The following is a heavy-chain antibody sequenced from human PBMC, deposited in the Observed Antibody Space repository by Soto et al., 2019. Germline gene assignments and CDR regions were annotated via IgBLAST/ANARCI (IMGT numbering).Heavy chain of an antibody. V-gene: IGHV1-46*01. CDR1: GYTFSDCR. CDR2: INPSGGAT. J-gene: IGHJ4*02. Sequence: ASVKGSCKASGYTFSDCRMHWVRQAPGQGLEWMGIINPSGGATTYAQKFQGRVTMTRDTSTSTVYMDLSSLTSEDTAVYYCARDGPHRWIDYWGQGTLVTV. CDR3: ARDGPHRWIDY.